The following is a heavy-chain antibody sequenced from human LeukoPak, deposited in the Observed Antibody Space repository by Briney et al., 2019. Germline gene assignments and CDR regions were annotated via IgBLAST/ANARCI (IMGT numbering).Heavy chain of an antibody. CDR1: GFTFSSYG. J-gene: IGHJ4*02. CDR3: AKEDIVVVPAAINFDY. D-gene: IGHD2-2*02. CDR2: IRYDGSNK. V-gene: IGHV3-30*02. Sequence: AGGSLRLSCAASGFTFSSYGMHWVRQAPGKGLEWVAFIRYDGSNKYYADSVKGRFTISRDNSKNTLYLQMNSLRAEDTAVYYCAKEDIVVVPAAINFDYWGQGTLVTVSS.